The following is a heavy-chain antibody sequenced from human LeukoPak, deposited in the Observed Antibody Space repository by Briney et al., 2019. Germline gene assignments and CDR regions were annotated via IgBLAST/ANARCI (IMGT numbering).Heavy chain of an antibody. Sequence: GWIRQPPGKGLEWIGDIYYRGTTNYNPSLKSRVTISVDTSKNQFSLKLTSVAAADTAVYYCARLGGVTTRWFDPWGQGTLVTVSS. CDR3: ARLGGVTTRWFDP. V-gene: IGHV4-39*01. CDR2: IYYRGTT. D-gene: IGHD4-17*01. J-gene: IGHJ5*02.